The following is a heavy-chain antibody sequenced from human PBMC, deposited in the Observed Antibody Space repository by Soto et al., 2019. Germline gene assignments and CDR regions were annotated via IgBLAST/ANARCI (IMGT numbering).Heavy chain of an antibody. CDR2: IYYSGST. D-gene: IGHD3-3*01. J-gene: IGHJ4*02. Sequence: PSETLSLTCTVSGGSISSYYWSWIRQPPGKGLEWIGYIYYSGSTNYNPSLKSRVTISIDTSKNQFSLKLSSVTAADTAVYYCARALYYDFWSGYYHPYYFDYWGQGTLVTVSS. V-gene: IGHV4-59*08. CDR1: GGSISSYY. CDR3: ARALYYDFWSGYYHPYYFDY.